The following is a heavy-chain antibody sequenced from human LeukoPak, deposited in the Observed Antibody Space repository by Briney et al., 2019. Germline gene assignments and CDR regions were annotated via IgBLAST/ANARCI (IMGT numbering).Heavy chain of an antibody. CDR2: ISAYNGNT. D-gene: IGHD4/OR15-4a*01. Sequence: ASVKVSCKASGYTFTSYGISWVRQAPGQGLEWMGWISAYNGNTNYAQKLQGRVTMTTDTSTSTAYMELRSLRSDDTAVYYCARDGDLDRLSVLFQYYFDSGAQEPLVPASS. CDR3: ARDGDLDRLSVLFQYYFDS. V-gene: IGHV1-18*01. J-gene: IGHJ4*02. CDR1: GYTFTSYG.